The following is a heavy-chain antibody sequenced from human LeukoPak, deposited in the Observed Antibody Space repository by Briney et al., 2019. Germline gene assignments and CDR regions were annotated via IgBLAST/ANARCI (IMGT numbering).Heavy chain of an antibody. J-gene: IGHJ5*02. Sequence: SETLSHTCTVSGGSISSGDYYWSWIRQPPGKGLEWIGYIYYSGSTYYNPSLKSRVTISVDTSKNQFSLKLSSVTAADTAVYYCARVEVRFLENLHWFDPWGQGTLVTISS. V-gene: IGHV4-30-4*01. CDR3: ARVEVRFLENLHWFDP. D-gene: IGHD3-3*01. CDR2: IYYSGST. CDR1: GGSISSGDYY.